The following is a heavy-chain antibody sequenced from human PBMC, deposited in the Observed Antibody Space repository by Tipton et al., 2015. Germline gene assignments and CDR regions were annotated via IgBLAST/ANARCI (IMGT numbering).Heavy chain of an antibody. CDR3: ARDPSLVIVVAGSPDF. CDR2: INPSGGST. Sequence: QLVQSGAEVKKPGASVKVSCKASGYTFTSNYMHWVRQAPGQGLEWMGIINPSGGSTSYAQKFQGRVTMTRGTSTSTSYMELRGLTSDDTAVYFCARDPSLVIVVAGSPDFWGQGTLVTVSS. J-gene: IGHJ4*02. CDR1: GYTFTSNY. D-gene: IGHD2-15*01. V-gene: IGHV1-46*01.